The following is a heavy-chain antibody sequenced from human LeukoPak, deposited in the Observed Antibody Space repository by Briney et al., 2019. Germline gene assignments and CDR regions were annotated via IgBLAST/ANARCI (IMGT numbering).Heavy chain of an antibody. D-gene: IGHD6-6*01. V-gene: IGHV3-21*01. CDR3: ARVPGPIAARRWDFDY. Sequence: PGGSLRLSCAASGFTFSSYSMNWVRQAPGKGLGWVSSISSSSSYIYYADSVKGRFTISRDNAKNSLYLQMNSLRAEDTAVYYCARVPGPIAARRWDFDYWGQGTLVTVSS. CDR2: ISSSSSYI. CDR1: GFTFSSYS. J-gene: IGHJ4*02.